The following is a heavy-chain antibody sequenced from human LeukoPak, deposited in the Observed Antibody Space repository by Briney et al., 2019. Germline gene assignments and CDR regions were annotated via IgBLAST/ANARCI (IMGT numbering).Heavy chain of an antibody. D-gene: IGHD6-6*01. CDR1: GFTFRSHA. Sequence: PGGSLRLSCVGSGFTFRSHAMSWVRQAPEKGLEFVSGIYENGGTTYYADSVKGRFTISRDNSKNTLYLQMNSLRAEDTAVYYCACEYSSSSHFDYWGQGTLVTVSS. CDR2: IYENGGTT. V-gene: IGHV3-23*01. CDR3: ACEYSSSSHFDY. J-gene: IGHJ4*02.